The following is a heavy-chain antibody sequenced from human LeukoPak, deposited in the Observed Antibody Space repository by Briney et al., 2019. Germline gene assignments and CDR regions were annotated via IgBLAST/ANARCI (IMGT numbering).Heavy chain of an antibody. CDR2: IIPILGIA. CDR1: GGTFSSYA. Sequence: SVKVSCKASGGTFSSYAISWVRQAPGQGLEWMGRIIPILGIANYAQKFRGRVTITADKSTSTAYMELSSLRSEDTAVYYCARDVTTVTTYPNYYYYGMDVWGQGTTVTVSS. CDR3: ARDVTTVTTYPNYYYYGMDV. V-gene: IGHV1-69*04. D-gene: IGHD4-11*01. J-gene: IGHJ6*02.